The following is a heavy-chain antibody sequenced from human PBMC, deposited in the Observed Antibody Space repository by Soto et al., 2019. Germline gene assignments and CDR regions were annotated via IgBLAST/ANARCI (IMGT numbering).Heavy chain of an antibody. Sequence: TLSLTCAVSGGSISSGGYSWSWIRQPPGKGLEWIGYIYHSGSTYYNPSLKSRVTISVDRSKNQFSLKLSSVTAADTAVYYCARGMGYSYGYFDYWGQGTLVTVSP. CDR1: GGSISSGGYS. V-gene: IGHV4-30-2*01. D-gene: IGHD5-18*01. J-gene: IGHJ4*01. CDR3: ARGMGYSYGYFDY. CDR2: IYHSGST.